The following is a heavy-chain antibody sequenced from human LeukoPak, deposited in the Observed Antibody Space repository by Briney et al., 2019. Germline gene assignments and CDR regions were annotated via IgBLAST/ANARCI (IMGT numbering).Heavy chain of an antibody. CDR3: ARVISGSYYASYYFDY. D-gene: IGHD1-26*01. J-gene: IGHJ4*02. Sequence: GGSLRLSCAASGFTFSSYWMSWVRQAPGKGLEWVANIKQDGSEKYYVDSVKGRFTISRDNAKNSLYLQMNSLRAEDTAVYYCARVISGSYYASYYFDYWGQGTLVTVSS. V-gene: IGHV3-7*01. CDR2: IKQDGSEK. CDR1: GFTFSSYW.